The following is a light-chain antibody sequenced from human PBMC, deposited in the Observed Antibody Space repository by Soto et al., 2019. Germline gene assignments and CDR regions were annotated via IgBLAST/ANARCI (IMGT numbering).Light chain of an antibody. V-gene: IGKV2-28*01. CDR1: QSLLHSNGYNY. CDR3: MQALQTLLIT. CDR2: LGS. J-gene: IGKJ5*01. Sequence: DIVMTQSPLSLPVTPGEPASISCRSSQSLLHSNGYNYLDWYLQKPGQSPQLLIYLGSNRASGVTDRFSGSGSGTDFTLKISRVEAEDVGVYYCMQALQTLLITFGQGTRLEIK.